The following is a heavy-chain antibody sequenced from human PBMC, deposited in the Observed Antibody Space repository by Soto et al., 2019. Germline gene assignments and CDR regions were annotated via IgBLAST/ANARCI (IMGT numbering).Heavy chain of an antibody. J-gene: IGHJ6*02. V-gene: IGHV3-48*01. CDR3: VKGGMKGYCSSTSCPYYYYYGMDV. CDR2: ISSSSSTI. D-gene: IGHD2-2*01. CDR1: GFTFSSYS. Sequence: GGSLRLSCAASGFTFSSYSMNWVRQAPGKGLEWVSYISSSSSTIYYADSVKGRFTISRDNAKNTLYLQMNSLRAEDTAVYYCVKGGMKGYCSSTSCPYYYYYGMDVWGQGTTVTVSS.